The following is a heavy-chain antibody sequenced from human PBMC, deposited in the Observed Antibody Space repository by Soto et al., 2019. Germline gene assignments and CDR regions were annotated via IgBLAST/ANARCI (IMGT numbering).Heavy chain of an antibody. CDR1: GYTITSSG. CDR2: ISAYNGNT. V-gene: IGHV1-18*04. J-gene: IGHJ4*02. Sequence: ASVKVSCKASGYTITSSGISWVRQAPGQGLEWMGWISAYNGNTNYAQKFQLRVTMTTDASTTTSNMELRSLRSDDTAVYCCARGWNYLGYLDHWGQGTLVTVSS. CDR3: ARGWNYLGYLDH. D-gene: IGHD1-7*01.